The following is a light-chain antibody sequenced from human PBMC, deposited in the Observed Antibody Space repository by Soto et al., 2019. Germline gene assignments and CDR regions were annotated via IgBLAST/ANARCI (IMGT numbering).Light chain of an antibody. CDR2: WAS. J-gene: IGKJ2*01. CDR3: QQYYSTPLT. Sequence: DIVMTQSPDSLAVSLGERATINCKSSQSVLYSSNNKNYLAWYQQKPGQPPKLPIYWASTLESRVPDRFSGSGSGTDFTLTISSLQAEDVAVYYCQQYYSTPLTFGQGTKLEIK. V-gene: IGKV4-1*01. CDR1: QSVLYSSNNKNY.